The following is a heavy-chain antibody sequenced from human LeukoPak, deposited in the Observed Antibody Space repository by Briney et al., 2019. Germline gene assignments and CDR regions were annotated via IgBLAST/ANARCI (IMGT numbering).Heavy chain of an antibody. CDR3: ARDFSAGVDY. CDR1: GFTFSSYW. CDR2: ISSDGSTT. J-gene: IGHJ4*02. D-gene: IGHD2/OR15-2a*01. Sequence: GGSLRLSCAASGFTFSSYWIHWVRQAPGKGLVRVSRISSDGSTTIYADSVKGRFTISRDNAKNTLYLQMNSLRAEDTAVYYCARDFSAGVDYWGQGTLVTVSS. V-gene: IGHV3-74*01.